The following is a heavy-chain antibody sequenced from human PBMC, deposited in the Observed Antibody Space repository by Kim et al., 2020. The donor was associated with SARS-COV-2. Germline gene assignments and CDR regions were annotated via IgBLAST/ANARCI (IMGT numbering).Heavy chain of an antibody. J-gene: IGHJ4*02. V-gene: IGHV4-34*01. CDR3: ARGRRIAAADDGGPFDY. D-gene: IGHD6-13*01. Sequence: SETLSLTCAVYGGSFSGYYWSWIRQPPGKGLEWIGEINHSGSTNYNPSLKSRVTISVDTSKNQFSLKLSSVTAADTAVYYCARGRRIAAADDGGPFDYWGQGTLVTVSS. CDR2: INHSGST. CDR1: GGSFSGYY.